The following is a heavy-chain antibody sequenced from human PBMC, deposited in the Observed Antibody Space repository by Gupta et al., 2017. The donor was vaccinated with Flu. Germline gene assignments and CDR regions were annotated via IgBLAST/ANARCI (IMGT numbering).Heavy chain of an antibody. D-gene: IGHD1-26*01. CDR3: ASRGRGSSGSYSGMDV. Sequence: QVQLVQSGAEVKTPGSSVRVSCTASGGPFSSYAISWVRQAPGQGLEWMGGIIPIFGTANYAQKCQGRVTITADESTSTAYMELSSLRSEDTAVYYCASRGRGSSGSYSGMDVWGQGTTVTVAS. CDR2: IIPIFGTA. V-gene: IGHV1-69*01. CDR1: GGPFSSYA. J-gene: IGHJ6*02.